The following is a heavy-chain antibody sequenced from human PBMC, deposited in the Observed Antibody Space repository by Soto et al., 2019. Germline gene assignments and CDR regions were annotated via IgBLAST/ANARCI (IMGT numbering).Heavy chain of an antibody. V-gene: IGHV3-15*05. CDR2: IKSRADGGTK. CDR1: GFTFSHAW. D-gene: IGHD1-7*01. Sequence: GGSLRLSCAASGFTFSHAWMSWVRQAPGKGLEWVGRIKSRADGGTKDYGAPVRGRFTISRDDSRGIAFLQLNNLKTEDTAVYYCSRVYKWNSWGQGTRVTVSS. J-gene: IGHJ4*02. CDR3: SRVYKWNS.